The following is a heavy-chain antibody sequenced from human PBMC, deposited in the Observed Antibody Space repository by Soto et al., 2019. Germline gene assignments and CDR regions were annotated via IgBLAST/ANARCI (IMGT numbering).Heavy chain of an antibody. CDR3: ARYDFWSGYYGITGWFDP. J-gene: IGHJ5*02. D-gene: IGHD3-3*01. CDR1: GYTFTSYG. V-gene: IGHV1-18*01. CDR2: ISGYDAKT. Sequence: ASVKVSCKASGYTFTSYGISWVRQAPGQGLEWMGWISGYDAKTNYAQKLQGRVTMTTDTSTSTAYMELRSLRSDDTAVYYCARYDFWSGYYGITGWFDPWGQGTLVTAPQ.